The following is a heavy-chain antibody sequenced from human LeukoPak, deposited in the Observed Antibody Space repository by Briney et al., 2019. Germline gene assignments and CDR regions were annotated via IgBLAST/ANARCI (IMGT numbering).Heavy chain of an antibody. CDR1: GYTFTSYG. J-gene: IGHJ3*02. CDR3: ARTYSSSFPNVFDI. CDR2: ISAYNGNT. D-gene: IGHD6-6*01. Sequence: GASVKVSCKASGYTFTSYGISWVRQAPGQGLEWMGWISAYNGNTNYAQKLQGRVTMTTDTSTSTAYMELRSLRSDDTAVYYCARTYSSSFPNVFDIWGQSTMVTVSS. V-gene: IGHV1-18*01.